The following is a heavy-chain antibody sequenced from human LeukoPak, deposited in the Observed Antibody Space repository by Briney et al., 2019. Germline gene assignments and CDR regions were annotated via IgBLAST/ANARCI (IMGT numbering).Heavy chain of an antibody. CDR3: AKDISSGLHYYYGMDV. V-gene: IGHV3-30*18. Sequence: GGSLRLSCAASGFTFSSYGKHWVRQAPGKGLEWVAVISYDGSNKYYADSVKGRFTISRDNSKNTLYLQMNSLRAEDTAVYYCAKDISSGLHYYYGMDVWGQGTTVTVSS. CDR2: ISYDGSNK. CDR1: GFTFSSYG. D-gene: IGHD3-9*01. J-gene: IGHJ6*02.